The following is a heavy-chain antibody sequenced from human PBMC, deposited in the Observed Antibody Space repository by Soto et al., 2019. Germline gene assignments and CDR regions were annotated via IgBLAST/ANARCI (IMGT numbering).Heavy chain of an antibody. Sequence: GGSLRLSCAASGFTFSSYGMHWVRQAPGKGLEWVAVISYDGSNKYYADSVKGRFTISRDNSKNTLYLQMNSLRAEDTAVYYCAKDYRITMIVVVTPLGYWGQGTLVTSP. D-gene: IGHD3-22*01. CDR2: ISYDGSNK. V-gene: IGHV3-30*18. CDR3: AKDYRITMIVVVTPLGY. J-gene: IGHJ4*02. CDR1: GFTFSSYG.